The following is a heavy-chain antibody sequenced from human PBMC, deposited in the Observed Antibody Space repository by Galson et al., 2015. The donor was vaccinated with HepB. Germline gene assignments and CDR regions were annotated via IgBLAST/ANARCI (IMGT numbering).Heavy chain of an antibody. Sequence: QSGAEVKKPGESLRISCQGSGFSFTSYLIGWVRQMPGKGLELMGIIYPGNSDTRYSPSFQGQVTISAYKFSSIAYLQWSSLKASDTAIYYCARLGIAGSGSYYHWCDPWGQGTLVTVSS. J-gene: IGHJ5*02. CDR1: GFSFTSYL. CDR2: IYPGNSDT. V-gene: IGHV5-51*01. D-gene: IGHD3-10*01. CDR3: ARLGIAGSGSYYHWCDP.